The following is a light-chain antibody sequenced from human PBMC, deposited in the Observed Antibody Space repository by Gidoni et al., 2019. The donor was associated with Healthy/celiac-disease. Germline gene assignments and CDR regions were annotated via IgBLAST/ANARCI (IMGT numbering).Light chain of an antibody. CDR2: AAS. V-gene: IGKV1-39*01. CDR3: QQSDRTPRL. J-gene: IGKJ4*01. CDR1: QSISSY. Sequence: DIQMTQSPSSLSASVGDRVTITCRASQSISSYLNWYQQKPGKAPKLLIYAASSLQSGVPPRFSGSGSVTDFTLTISSLQPQDFATYYCQQSDRTPRLFGGGTKV.